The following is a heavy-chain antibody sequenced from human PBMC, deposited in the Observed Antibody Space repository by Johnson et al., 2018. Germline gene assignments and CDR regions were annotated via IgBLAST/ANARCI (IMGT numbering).Heavy chain of an antibody. CDR2: IYPDDSDT. V-gene: IGHV5-51*01. CDR1: GYRFTTYW. J-gene: IGHJ6*03. D-gene: IGHD5-18*01. Sequence: VQLVQSGAEVKKPGESLKISCKGSGYRFTTYWIGWVRQMPGTGLEWMGIIYPDDSDTRYSPSFQGQVTIYAAKSINTAYLQWSSLRAPEPAMYYCGRQVDTALVGYHYRDRWGNGTTVTVSS. CDR3: GRQVDTALVGYHYRDR.